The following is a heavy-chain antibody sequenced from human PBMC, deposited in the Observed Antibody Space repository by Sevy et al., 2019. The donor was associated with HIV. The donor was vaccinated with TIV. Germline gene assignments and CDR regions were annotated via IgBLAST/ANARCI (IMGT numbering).Heavy chain of an antibody. CDR1: GGTFSSYA. CDR2: IIPIFGTA. D-gene: IGHD2-15*01. J-gene: IGHJ6*02. V-gene: IGHV1-69*13. Sequence: ASVNVSCKASGGTFSSYAISWVRQAPGQGLEWMGGIIPIFGTANYAQKFQGRVTITADESTSTAYMELSSLRSEDTAVYYCAREIVVVVAATNAEDHYYYYGMDVWGQGTTVTVSS. CDR3: AREIVVVVAATNAEDHYYYYGMDV.